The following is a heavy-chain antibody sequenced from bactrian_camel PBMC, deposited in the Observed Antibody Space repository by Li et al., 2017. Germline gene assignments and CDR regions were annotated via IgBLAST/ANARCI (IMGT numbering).Heavy chain of an antibody. CDR2: YALDDTT. CDR3: VNPVDGNY. J-gene: IGHJ4*01. Sequence: HVQLVESGGGSVQAGGSLKLSCVDSGYTFNSCKMGWYRQGPGKGRDLVSTYALDDTTTYADSVKGRFSISRDKSKNTLYLQMDSLKTEDTGVYYCVNPVDGNYWGQGTQVTV. CDR1: GYTFNSCK. V-gene: IGHV3S55*01.